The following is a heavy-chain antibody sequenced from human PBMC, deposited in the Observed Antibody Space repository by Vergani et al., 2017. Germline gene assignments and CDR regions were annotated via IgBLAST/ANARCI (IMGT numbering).Heavy chain of an antibody. D-gene: IGHD5-12*01. J-gene: IGHJ4*02. CDR1: GGSISSGGYY. CDR3: ARMVDIVATRGIDY. V-gene: IGHV4-31*03. Sequence: QVQLQESGPGLVKPSQTLSLTCTVSGGSISSGGYYWSWIRQHPGKGLEWIGYIYYSGSTYYNPSLKRRVTISVDTSKNQFSLKLSSVTAADTAVYYCARMVDIVATRGIDYWGQGTLVTVSA. CDR2: IYYSGST.